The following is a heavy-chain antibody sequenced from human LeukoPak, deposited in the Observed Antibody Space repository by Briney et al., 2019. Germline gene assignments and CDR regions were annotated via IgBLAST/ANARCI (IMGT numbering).Heavy chain of an antibody. J-gene: IGHJ4*02. V-gene: IGHV3-21*01. Sequence: PGGALRLSCAASGVTFSSYRMNWVCQAPGKGGEWGSSISGSSGNIYYADSVNRRVTISKDNAKTSLYLQMNSLRAEDSAVYYCARERGYSDYWGRGTLVTVSS. CDR2: ISGSSGNI. CDR3: ARERGYSDY. CDR1: GVTFSSYR. D-gene: IGHD3-16*02.